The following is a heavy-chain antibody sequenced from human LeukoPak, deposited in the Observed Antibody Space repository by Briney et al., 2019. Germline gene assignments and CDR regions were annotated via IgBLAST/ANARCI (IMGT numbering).Heavy chain of an antibody. J-gene: IGHJ4*02. Sequence: GGSLRLSCAASGFTFGIYAMNWVRQAPGKGLEWVSYIGPSGSNIYYADSVKGRFTISRDNAKDSLYLQMNSLRVEDTAVYYCAKVAKYYYGSETYYFFEHWGQGTPVTASS. CDR2: IGPSGSNI. V-gene: IGHV3-48*01. CDR1: GFTFGIYA. D-gene: IGHD3-10*01. CDR3: AKVAKYYYGSETYYFFEH.